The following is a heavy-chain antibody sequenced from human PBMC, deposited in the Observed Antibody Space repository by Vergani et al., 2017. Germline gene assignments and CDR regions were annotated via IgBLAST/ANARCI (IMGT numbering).Heavy chain of an antibody. CDR2: IYNSGNG. Sequence: QMQLQESGPGLVKASETLSLTCTVSGDSIISRSYYWGWIRQPPGKGLEWIGSIYNSGNGDSSSSLKSRVTISADTSKKQFSLRLTSVTAADTAVYYRAGGKYYSDSTSHFRGRYFDVWGRGTLVTVPS. J-gene: IGHJ2*01. V-gene: IGHV4-39*01. CDR3: AGGKYYSDSTSHFRGRYFDV. D-gene: IGHD3-16*01. CDR1: GDSIISRSYY.